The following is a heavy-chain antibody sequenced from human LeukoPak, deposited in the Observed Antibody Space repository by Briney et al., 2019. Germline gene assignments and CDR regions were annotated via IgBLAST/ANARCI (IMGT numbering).Heavy chain of an antibody. D-gene: IGHD3-22*01. CDR1: GYTFTDYY. Sequence: ASVKVSCKASGYTFTDYYMHWVRQAPGQGLEWLGWINPNSGDTYYAQKFQGRVTMTRDTSISTAYMELSRLRSDDTAIYYCARGDYYDSSGFRRWGQGTLVTVSS. CDR2: INPNSGDT. J-gene: IGHJ4*02. V-gene: IGHV1-2*02. CDR3: ARGDYYDSSGFRR.